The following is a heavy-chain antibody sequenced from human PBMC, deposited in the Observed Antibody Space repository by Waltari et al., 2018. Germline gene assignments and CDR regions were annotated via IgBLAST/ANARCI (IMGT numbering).Heavy chain of an antibody. CDR1: GYTFTSYA. V-gene: IGHV1-3*01. D-gene: IGHD2-2*01. CDR2: INAGNGNT. Sequence: QVQLVQSGAEVKKPGASVKVSCKASGYTFTSYAMHWVRQAPGQRLEWMGWINAGNGNTKYSQKVQGRVTITRDTSASTAYMELSSLRSEDTAVYYCAREGCSSTSCYEEGDRGEVDPWGQGTLVTVSS. J-gene: IGHJ5*02. CDR3: AREGCSSTSCYEEGDRGEVDP.